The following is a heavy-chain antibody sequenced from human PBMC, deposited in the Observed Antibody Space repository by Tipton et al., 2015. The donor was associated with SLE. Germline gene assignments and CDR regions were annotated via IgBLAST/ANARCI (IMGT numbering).Heavy chain of an antibody. CDR1: GGSFSGYY. D-gene: IGHD3-9*01. CDR2: INHSGST. V-gene: IGHV4-34*01. Sequence: TLSLTCAVYGGSFSGYYWSWIRQPPGRGLEWIGEINHSGSTNYNPSLKSRVTISVDTSKNQFSLKLSSVTAADTAVYYCASASNGYFDWLGNARAFDYWGQGILVTVSS. CDR3: ASASNGYFDWLGNARAFDY. J-gene: IGHJ4*02.